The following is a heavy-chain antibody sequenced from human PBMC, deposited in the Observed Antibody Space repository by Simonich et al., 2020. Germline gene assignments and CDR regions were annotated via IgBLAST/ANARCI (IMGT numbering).Heavy chain of an antibody. D-gene: IGHD2-15*01. V-gene: IGHV4-59*01. J-gene: IGHJ4*02. CDR2: IYYSWCT. CDR1: GGSISSYY. Sequence: QGQLQESGPGLVKPSETLSLTCNGSGGSISSYYWSWIRQPPGKGLEWIGYIYYSWCTHYNPSLKSRVTISVDTSKNQFSLKLSSVTAADTAVYYCARGGLYFDYWGQGTLVTVSS. CDR3: ARGGLYFDY.